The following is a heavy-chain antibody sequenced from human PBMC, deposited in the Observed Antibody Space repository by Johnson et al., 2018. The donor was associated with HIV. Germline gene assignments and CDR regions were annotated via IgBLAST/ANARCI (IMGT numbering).Heavy chain of an antibody. J-gene: IGHJ3*01. CDR1: GFTFSSYA. Sequence: QVQLVESGGGVVQPGRSLRLSCAASGFTFSSYAMHWVRLAPGKGLEWVAVTSYDEIKKNYADSVKGRFTISRDNSKNTLYLQMNSLRIEDTAVYYCARDRFGSGRPNAFDLWGQGTMVTVSS. CDR2: TSYDEIKK. CDR3: ARDRFGSGRPNAFDL. D-gene: IGHD3-10*01. V-gene: IGHV3-30*04.